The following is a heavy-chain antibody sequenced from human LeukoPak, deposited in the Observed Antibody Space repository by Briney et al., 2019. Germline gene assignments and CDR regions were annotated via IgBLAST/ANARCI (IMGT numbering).Heavy chain of an antibody. CDR2: IYYSGST. V-gene: IGHV4-59*01. D-gene: IGHD6-19*01. CDR3: ARSGSSGWYERE. Sequence: SETLSLTCTVSGGSISSYYWSWIRQPPGKGLEWIGYIYYSGSTNYNPSLKSRVTISVDTSKNQFSLKLRSVTAADTAMYYCARSGSSGWYEREWGQGTLVTVSS. J-gene: IGHJ4*02. CDR1: GGSISSYY.